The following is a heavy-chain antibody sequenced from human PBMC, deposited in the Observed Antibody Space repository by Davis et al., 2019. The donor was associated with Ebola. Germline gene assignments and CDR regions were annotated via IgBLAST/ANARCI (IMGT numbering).Heavy chain of an antibody. J-gene: IGHJ3*02. CDR1: GFPFSDYY. CDR3: EREREKYRRVDACDI. Sequence: GESLKISCAASGFPFSDYYMSWIRQAPGKGLEWVSYISSSGSTIYYADSVKGRFTISRDNAKNALYLRMNSRRAEDKDFDYWEREREKYRRVDACDIWGEGTM. D-gene: IGHD6-6*01. CDR2: ISSSGSTI. V-gene: IGHV3-11*01.